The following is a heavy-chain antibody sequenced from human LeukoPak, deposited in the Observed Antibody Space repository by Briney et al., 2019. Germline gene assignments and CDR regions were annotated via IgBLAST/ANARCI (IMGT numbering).Heavy chain of an antibody. CDR1: GGSISSYY. CDR2: IYYSGST. J-gene: IGHJ6*02. CDR3: ARTRGYSYSYYYYGMDV. V-gene: IGHV4-59*01. D-gene: IGHD5-18*01. Sequence: PSETLSLTCTVSGGSISSYYRSWIRQPPGKGLEWIGYIYYSGSTNYNPSLKSRVTISVDTSKNQFSLKLSSVTAADTAVYYCARTRGYSYSYYYYGMDVWGQGTTVTVSS.